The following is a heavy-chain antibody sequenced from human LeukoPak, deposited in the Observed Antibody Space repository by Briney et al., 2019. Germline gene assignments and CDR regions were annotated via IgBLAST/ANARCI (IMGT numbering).Heavy chain of an antibody. V-gene: IGHV4-30-2*01. CDR2: IYHSGST. J-gene: IGHJ4*02. CDR3: AGGSGGFDY. Sequence: SSETLSLTCAVSGGSISSGGYSWSWIRQPPGKGLEWIGYIYHSGSTYYNPSLKSRVTISVDRSKNQFSLKLSSVTAADTAVYYCAGGSGGFDYWGQGTLVTVSS. CDR1: GGSISSGGYS. D-gene: IGHD3-10*01.